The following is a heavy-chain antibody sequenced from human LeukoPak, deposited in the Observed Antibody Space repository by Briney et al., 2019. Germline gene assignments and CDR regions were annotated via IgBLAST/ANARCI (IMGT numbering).Heavy chain of an antibody. J-gene: IGHJ5*02. CDR1: GGTSSSYA. CDR3: ARARDLWFGELLFYWFDP. D-gene: IGHD3-10*01. V-gene: IGHV1-69*04. CDR2: IIPILGIA. Sequence: GASVKVSCKASGGTSSSYAISWVRQAPGQGLEWMGRIIPILGIANYAQKFQGRVTITADKSTSTAYMELSSLRSEDTAVYYCARARDLWFGELLFYWFDPWGQGTLVTVSS.